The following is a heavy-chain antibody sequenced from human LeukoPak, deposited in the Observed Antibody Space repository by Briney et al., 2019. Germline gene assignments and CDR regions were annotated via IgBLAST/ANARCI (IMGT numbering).Heavy chain of an antibody. J-gene: IGHJ5*02. V-gene: IGHV4-59*08. CDR1: GGSISTNY. CDR2: FYYSGTT. CDR3: ARHSAGFKDWFDP. Sequence: SETLSLTCTVSGGSISTNYWSWIRQPPGKGLEWIGYFYYSGTTNYNPSLKSRVTISVDMSTNQLSLKLSSVTAADTAVYYCARHSAGFKDWFDPWGQGTLVTVSS. D-gene: IGHD6-13*01.